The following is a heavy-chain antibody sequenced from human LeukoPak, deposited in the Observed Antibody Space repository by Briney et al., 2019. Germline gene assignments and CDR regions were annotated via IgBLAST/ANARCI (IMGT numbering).Heavy chain of an antibody. V-gene: IGHV1-24*01. Sequence: GASVKVSCKVSGYTLTELSMHWVRQAPGKGLEWMGGFDPEDGETIYAQKFQGRVTMTEDTSTDTAYIELSSLRSEDTAVYYCATGTVPGGYYGMDVWGQGTTVTVSS. CDR1: GYTLTELS. CDR2: FDPEDGET. CDR3: ATGTVPGGYYGMDV. D-gene: IGHD1-26*01. J-gene: IGHJ6*02.